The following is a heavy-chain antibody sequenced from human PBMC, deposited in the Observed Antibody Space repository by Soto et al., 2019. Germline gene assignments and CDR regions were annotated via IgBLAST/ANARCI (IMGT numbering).Heavy chain of an antibody. Sequence: GGSLRLSCAASGFTFSNSGMHWVRQAPGKGLEWVAVISYDKSNKFYADSVKGRFTISRDNSKNTLYLQMNSLRAEDTAVYYCANYYDSSGYYYDAFDIWGQGTMVTVS. CDR2: ISYDKSNK. J-gene: IGHJ3*02. D-gene: IGHD3-22*01. V-gene: IGHV3-30*18. CDR3: ANYYDSSGYYYDAFDI. CDR1: GFTFSNSG.